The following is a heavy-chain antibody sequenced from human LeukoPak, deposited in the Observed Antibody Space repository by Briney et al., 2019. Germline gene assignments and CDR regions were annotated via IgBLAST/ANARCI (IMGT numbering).Heavy chain of an antibody. CDR2: IRYDGSNK. V-gene: IGHV3-30*02. Sequence: GGSLRLSCAASGFTFSSYGMHWVRQAPGKGLEWVAFIRYDGSNKYYADSVKGRFTISRDNSKNTLYLQMNSLRAEDTAVYYCARAETGYSSSFRRPDYWGQGTLVTVSS. CDR1: GFTFSSYG. D-gene: IGHD6-13*01. J-gene: IGHJ4*02. CDR3: ARAETGYSSSFRRPDY.